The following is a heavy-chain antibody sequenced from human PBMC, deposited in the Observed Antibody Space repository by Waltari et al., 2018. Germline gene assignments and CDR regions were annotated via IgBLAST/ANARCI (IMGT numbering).Heavy chain of an antibody. CDR3: ARGGGSRVLDY. CDR1: GGSISSRGYY. V-gene: IGHV4-31*03. D-gene: IGHD3-16*01. Sequence: VQLQESGPGLVKPSQTLSLTCTVSGGSISSRGYYWTWIRQPPGKGLEWIGYIYYSGDTNYNPSLDSRVTISADTPKNQFSLKLTSVTAADTAVYYCARGGGSRVLDYWGRGTLVSVSS. J-gene: IGHJ4*02. CDR2: IYYSGDT.